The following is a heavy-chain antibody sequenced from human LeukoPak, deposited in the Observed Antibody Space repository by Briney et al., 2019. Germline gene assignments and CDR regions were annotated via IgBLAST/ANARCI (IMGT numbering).Heavy chain of an antibody. J-gene: IGHJ3*02. CDR2: IHPNGGTT. D-gene: IGHD3-10*01. V-gene: IGHV1-46*01. CDR3: ARGHLWFGDKYHDAFDI. CDR1: GYTFTSYY. Sequence: ASVKVSCKASGYTFTSYYMHWVRQAPGQGLEWMGIIHPNGGTTTYAQKFKGRVTVTRDTSTNTGYMELSSLRSEDTAVYYCARGHLWFGDKYHDAFDIWGQGTMVTVSS.